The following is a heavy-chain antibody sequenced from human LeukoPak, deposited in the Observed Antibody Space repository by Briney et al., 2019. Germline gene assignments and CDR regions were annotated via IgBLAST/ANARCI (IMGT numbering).Heavy chain of an antibody. V-gene: IGHV1-2*02. CDR1: GYTFTGYY. CDR3: ARLRLGEFDAFDI. CDR2: INPDSGGT. Sequence: ASVKVSCKASGYTFTGYYMHWVRQAPGQGLEWMGWINPDSGGTNYAQKFQGRVTMTRDTSISTAYMELSRLRSDDTAVYYCARLRLGEFDAFDIWGQGTMVTVSS. D-gene: IGHD3-16*01. J-gene: IGHJ3*02.